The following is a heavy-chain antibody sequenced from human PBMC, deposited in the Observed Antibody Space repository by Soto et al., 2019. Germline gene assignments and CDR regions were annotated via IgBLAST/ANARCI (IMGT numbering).Heavy chain of an antibody. CDR1: GGSISSGGYY. CDR3: ARYYYDSSGYYYPFDY. J-gene: IGHJ4*02. V-gene: IGHV4-31*03. D-gene: IGHD3-22*01. CDR2: IYYSGST. Sequence: QVQLQESGPGLVKPSQTLSLTCTVSGGSISSGGYYWSWIRQHPGKGLEWIGYIYYSGSTYYNPSLKSRVTISXXTXKXXFSLKLSSVTAADTAVYYCARYYYDSSGYYYPFDYWGQGTLVTVSS.